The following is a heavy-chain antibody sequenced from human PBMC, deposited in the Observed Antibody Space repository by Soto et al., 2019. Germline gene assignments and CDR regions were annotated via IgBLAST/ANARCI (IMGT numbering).Heavy chain of an antibody. V-gene: IGHV1-3*05. Sequence: QVQLVQPGAEEKKPGASVKVSCKASGYTFTSYVMHWVRQAPGQRLEWMGWINAGNGNTKYSQKFQGRVTITRDTSASTAYMELSSLRSEDTAVYYCASEAIAAAAVYGMDVWGQGTTVTVSS. CDR1: GYTFTSYV. CDR3: ASEAIAAAAVYGMDV. CDR2: INAGNGNT. J-gene: IGHJ6*02. D-gene: IGHD6-13*01.